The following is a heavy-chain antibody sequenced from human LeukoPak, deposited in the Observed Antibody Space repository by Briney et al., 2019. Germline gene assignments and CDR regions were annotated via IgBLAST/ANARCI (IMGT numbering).Heavy chain of an antibody. CDR1: GGSISSSSYY. J-gene: IGHJ6*03. CDR3: ARDFGYSSGWYLAGYMDV. CDR2: IYYSGST. V-gene: IGHV4-39*07. D-gene: IGHD6-19*01. Sequence: SETLSLTCTVSGGSISSSSYYWGWIRQPPGKGLEWIGSIYYSGSTYYNPSLKSRVTISVDTSKNQFSLKLSSVTAADTAVYYCARDFGYSSGWYLAGYMDVWGKGTTVTVSS.